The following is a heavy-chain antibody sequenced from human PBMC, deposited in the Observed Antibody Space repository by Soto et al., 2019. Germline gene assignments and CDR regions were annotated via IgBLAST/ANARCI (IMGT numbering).Heavy chain of an antibody. J-gene: IGHJ5*02. CDR2: ISSSSSTI. CDR3: ARGLRAGRAYNWFDP. CDR1: GFTFSSYS. V-gene: IGHV3-48*02. Sequence: EVQLVESGGGLVQPGGSLRLSCAASGFTFSSYSMNWVRQAPGKGLEWVSYISSSSSTIYYADSVKGRFTISRDNAKNSLYLQMNSLRDEDTAVYYCARGLRAGRAYNWFDPWGQGTLVTVSS.